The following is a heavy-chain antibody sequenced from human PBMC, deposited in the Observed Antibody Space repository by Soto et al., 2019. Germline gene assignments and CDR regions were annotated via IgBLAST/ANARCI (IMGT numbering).Heavy chain of an antibody. CDR3: ARDYGGNSGAFDI. Sequence: GGSLRLSCAASGFTFSSYAMSWVRQAPGKGLEWVSAISGSGGSTYYADSVKGRFTISRDNSKNTLYLQMNSLRAEDTAVYYCARDYGGNSGAFDIWGQGTMVTVSS. CDR1: GFTFSSYA. V-gene: IGHV3-23*01. J-gene: IGHJ3*02. CDR2: ISGSGGST. D-gene: IGHD4-17*01.